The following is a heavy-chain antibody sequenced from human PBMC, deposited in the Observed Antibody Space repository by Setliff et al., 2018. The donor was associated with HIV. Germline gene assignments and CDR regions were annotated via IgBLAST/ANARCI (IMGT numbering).Heavy chain of an antibody. CDR2: IFYTGST. J-gene: IGHJ4*02. D-gene: IGHD6-19*01. CDR1: GGSFSGSY. CDR3: ARSPRIGVAGEFEY. Sequence: PSETLSLTCAVYGGSFSGSYWSWIRQPTGKGLEWIGSIFYTGSTYHSPSLESRVTISVDTSKNQFSLKVNSVTAADTAVYYCARSPRIGVAGEFEYWGQGTLVTVSS. V-gene: IGHV4-34*12.